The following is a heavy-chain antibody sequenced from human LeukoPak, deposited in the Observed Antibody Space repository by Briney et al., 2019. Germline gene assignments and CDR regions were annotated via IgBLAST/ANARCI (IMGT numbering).Heavy chain of an antibody. Sequence: GGSLRLSCAASGFTFSSYEMNWVRQAPGKGLEWVSYISSSGSTIYYADSVKGRFTISRDNAKNSLYLQMNSLRAEDTAVYYCARGLMDTAMGSSDYWGQGTLVTVSS. V-gene: IGHV3-48*03. CDR2: ISSSGSTI. D-gene: IGHD5-18*01. CDR1: GFTFSSYE. CDR3: ARGLMDTAMGSSDY. J-gene: IGHJ4*02.